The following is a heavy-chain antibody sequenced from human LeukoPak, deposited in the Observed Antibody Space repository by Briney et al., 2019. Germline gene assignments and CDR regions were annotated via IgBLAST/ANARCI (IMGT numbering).Heavy chain of an antibody. Sequence: GGSLRLSCAASGFTFDNFAMHWVRQAPGKGLEWVSGITWNSRVKTYTPSVKGRFTISRDNAKNSLDLQMSSLRPEDTALYYCAKDISYDSSGNDAFDIWGQGTMVTVSS. V-gene: IGHV3-9*01. CDR1: GFTFDNFA. D-gene: IGHD3-22*01. J-gene: IGHJ3*02. CDR2: ITWNSRVK. CDR3: AKDISYDSSGNDAFDI.